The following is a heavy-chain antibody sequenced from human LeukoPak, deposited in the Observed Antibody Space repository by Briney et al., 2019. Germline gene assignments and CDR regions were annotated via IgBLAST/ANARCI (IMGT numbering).Heavy chain of an antibody. CDR1: GYTFTGYY. CDR3: ARVSYGPTPPYYYYYMDV. J-gene: IGHJ6*03. V-gene: IGHV1-2*02. CDR2: INPNSGGT. D-gene: IGHD5-18*01. Sequence: ASVKVSCKASGYTFTGYYMHWVRQAPGRGLEWMGWINPNSGGTNYAQKFQGRVTMTRDTSISTAYMELSRLRSDDTAVYYCARVSYGPTPPYYYYYMDVWGKGTTVTVSS.